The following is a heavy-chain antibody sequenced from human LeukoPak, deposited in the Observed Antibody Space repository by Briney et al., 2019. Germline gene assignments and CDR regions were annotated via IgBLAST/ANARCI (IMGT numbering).Heavy chain of an antibody. D-gene: IGHD5-12*01. CDR2: ISGSGGST. CDR3: EKDSGYDSSFDY. J-gene: IGHJ4*02. CDR1: GFTFSSYA. Sequence: GGSLRLSCAASGFTFSSYAMRWVRQAPGKGLEWVSAISGSGGSTYYADSVKGRFTISRDNTKNTLYLQMNSLRAEDTAVYYCEKDSGYDSSFDYWGQGTLVTASS. V-gene: IGHV3-23*01.